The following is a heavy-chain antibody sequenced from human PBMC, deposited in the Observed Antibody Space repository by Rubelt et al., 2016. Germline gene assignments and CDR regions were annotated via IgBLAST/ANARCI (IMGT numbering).Heavy chain of an antibody. CDR3: GPILGREGYFDY. Sequence: QVQLQESGPGLVKPSETLSLTCTVSGYSISSGYYWGWIRQPPGKGLEWIGSIYHSGSTYYNPSLKSRVTRSVDTSKNQFSLKLSAVTAADTAVYYCGPILGREGYFDYWGQGTLGTVSS. CDR1: GYSISSGYY. CDR2: IYHSGST. V-gene: IGHV4-38-2*02. J-gene: IGHJ4*02.